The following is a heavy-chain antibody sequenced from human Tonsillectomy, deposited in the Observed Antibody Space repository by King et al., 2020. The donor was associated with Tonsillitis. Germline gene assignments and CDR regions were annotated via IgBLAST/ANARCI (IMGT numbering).Heavy chain of an antibody. D-gene: IGHD2-2*01. Sequence: LQLQESGPGLVKPSETLSLTCTVSGGSISSSSYYWGWIRQPPGKGLEWIGSIYYSGNTYYNPYLKSRVTIPVDTSKNEFSLNLSSVTAADTAVCYCARQYCSSTSCLDFDYWGQGTLVTVSS. CDR1: GGSISSSSYY. CDR3: ARQYCSSTSCLDFDY. J-gene: IGHJ4*02. CDR2: IYYSGNT. V-gene: IGHV4-39*01.